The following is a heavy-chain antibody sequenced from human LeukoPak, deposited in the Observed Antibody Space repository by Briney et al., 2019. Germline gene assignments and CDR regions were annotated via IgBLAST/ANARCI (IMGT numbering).Heavy chain of an antibody. Sequence: GGSLSLSCAAPGFTFSSYSMNWVRQATGKGPEWVSSISSSSSYIYYADSVKGRFTISRDNANNSLYLQMNSLRAEDTAVYYCASAQSYYDSSGFDYWGQGTLVTVSS. CDR1: GFTFSSYS. CDR3: ASAQSYYDSSGFDY. CDR2: ISSSSSYI. J-gene: IGHJ4*02. V-gene: IGHV3-21*01. D-gene: IGHD3-22*01.